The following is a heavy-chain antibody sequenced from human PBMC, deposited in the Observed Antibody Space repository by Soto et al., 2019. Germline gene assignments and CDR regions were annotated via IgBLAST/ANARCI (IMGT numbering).Heavy chain of an antibody. Sequence: QVQLVQSGAEVKKPGSSVKVSCKASGGTFSSYAISWVRQAPGQGLEWMGGIIPIFGTANYAQNFQGRVTITADESTSTAYMELSSLRSEDTAVYYCASRRDGYNFNYFDYWGQGTLVTVSS. CDR3: ASRRDGYNFNYFDY. J-gene: IGHJ4*02. V-gene: IGHV1-69*01. CDR1: GGTFSSYA. D-gene: IGHD5-12*01. CDR2: IIPIFGTA.